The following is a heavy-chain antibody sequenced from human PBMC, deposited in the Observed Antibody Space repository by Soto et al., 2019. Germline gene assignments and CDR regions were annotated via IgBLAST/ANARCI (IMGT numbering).Heavy chain of an antibody. CDR2: IWYGGTNK. D-gene: IGHD4-4*01. J-gene: IGHJ6*02. Sequence: GGSLRLSCEASGFTFSDYGMHWVRQGPGKGLEWVATIWYGGTNKYYTDSVKGRFTISRDNSNSTLYPQMNSLRAEDTAVYYCAREGLQYSTTGYYGLDVWGQGTTVTVSS. V-gene: IGHV3-33*01. CDR1: GFTFSDYG. CDR3: AREGLQYSTTGYYGLDV.